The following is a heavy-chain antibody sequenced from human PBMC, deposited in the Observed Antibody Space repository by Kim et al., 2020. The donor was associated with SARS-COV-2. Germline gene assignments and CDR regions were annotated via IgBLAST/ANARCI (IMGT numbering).Heavy chain of an antibody. CDR3: ARDFDY. Sequence: SNSSYIYYADSVKGRFTISRDNAKNSLYLQMNSLRAEDTAVYYCARDFDYWGQGTLVTVSS. V-gene: IGHV3-21*01. CDR2: SNSSYI. J-gene: IGHJ4*02.